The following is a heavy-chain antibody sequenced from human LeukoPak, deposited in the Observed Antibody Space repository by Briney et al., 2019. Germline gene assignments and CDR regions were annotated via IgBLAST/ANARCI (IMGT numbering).Heavy chain of an antibody. CDR1: GFTFSSYG. V-gene: IGHV3-30*18. Sequence: PGGSLRLSCAASGFTFSSYGMHWVRQAPGKGLEWVAVISYDGSNKYYADSVKGRFTISRDNSKSTLYLQMNSLRAEDTAVYYCAKGRRGYCSGGSCYVGEYFQHWGQGTLVTVSS. CDR3: AKGRRGYCSGGSCYVGEYFQH. D-gene: IGHD2-15*01. J-gene: IGHJ1*01. CDR2: ISYDGSNK.